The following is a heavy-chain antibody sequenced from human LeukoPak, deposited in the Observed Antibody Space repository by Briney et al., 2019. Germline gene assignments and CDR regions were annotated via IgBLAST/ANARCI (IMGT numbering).Heavy chain of an antibody. CDR1: GGSISSYY. J-gene: IGHJ4*02. Sequence: SETLSLTCTVSGGSISSYYWSWIRQPPGKGLEWIGYIYYSGSTDYNPSLKSRVTISVDTSKNQFSLKLSSVTAADTAVYYCARGGYSSGWYLDYWGQGTLVTVSS. CDR2: IYYSGST. V-gene: IGHV4-59*01. D-gene: IGHD6-19*01. CDR3: ARGGYSSGWYLDY.